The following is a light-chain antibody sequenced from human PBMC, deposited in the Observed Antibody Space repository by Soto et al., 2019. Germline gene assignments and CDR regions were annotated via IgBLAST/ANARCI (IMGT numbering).Light chain of an antibody. CDR2: KAS. CDR3: QQYNSNPLT. Sequence: DIQMTQSPSTLSASVGDRVTITCRASQRISTWLAWYQQKPGKAPKLLIYKASYLESGVPSRFSGSGSGTEFTLTISSLQPDDFATYHCQQYNSNPLTFGGGTKVEIK. CDR1: QRISTW. J-gene: IGKJ4*01. V-gene: IGKV1-5*03.